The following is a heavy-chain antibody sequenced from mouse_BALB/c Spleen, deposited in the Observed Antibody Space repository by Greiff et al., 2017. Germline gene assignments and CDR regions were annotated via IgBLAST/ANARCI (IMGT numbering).Heavy chain of an antibody. CDR3: ARHDGWFAY. D-gene: IGHD2-3*01. CDR2: ISSGGGST. J-gene: IGHJ3*01. CDR1: GFAFSSYD. Sequence: EVKLVESGGGLVKPGGSLKLSCAASGFAFSSYDMSWVRQTPEKRLEWVAYISSGGGSTYYPDTVKGRFTISRDNAKNTLYLQMSSLKSEDTAMYYCARHDGWFAYWGQGTLVTVSA. V-gene: IGHV5-12-1*01.